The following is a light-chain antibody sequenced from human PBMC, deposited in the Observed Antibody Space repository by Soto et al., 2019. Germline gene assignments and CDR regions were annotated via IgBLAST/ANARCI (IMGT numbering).Light chain of an antibody. CDR3: QNYDSPPVT. CDR2: DAS. Sequence: DIQMTQSPSSLSASIGDRVTITCRASQGINNYLAWYQQKPGKPPVFLIYDASTLQSGVPSRFSGSGSGTDFTLTINSLQPEDVATYYCQNYDSPPVTFGPGTKVEIK. V-gene: IGKV1-27*01. J-gene: IGKJ3*01. CDR1: QGINNY.